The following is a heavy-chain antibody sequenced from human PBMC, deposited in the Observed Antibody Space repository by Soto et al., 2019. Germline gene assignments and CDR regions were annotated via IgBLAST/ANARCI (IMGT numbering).Heavy chain of an antibody. CDR1: SGSISSGGYY. V-gene: IGHV4-31*03. CDR3: AVKGLELQRAFDI. J-gene: IGHJ3*02. D-gene: IGHD1-7*01. Sequence: QVQLQESGPGLVKPSQTLSLTCTVFSGSISSGGYYWSWIRQHPGKGLGWIGYIYYSGTTYYNPSLKRRVTISVDTSKNQFSLNLSSVTAADTAVYYCAVKGLELQRAFDIWGQGTMVTVSS. CDR2: IYYSGTT.